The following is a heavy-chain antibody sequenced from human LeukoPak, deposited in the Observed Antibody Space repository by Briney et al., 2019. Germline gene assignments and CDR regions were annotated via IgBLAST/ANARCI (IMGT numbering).Heavy chain of an antibody. CDR2: IYYSGST. Sequence: PSETLSLTCTVSGGSISSSDYYWGWIRQPPGKGLEWIGSIYYSGSTYYNPSLKSRVTISVDTSKNQFSLMLSSVTAADTAVYYCARGGTVTLGYWGQGTLVTVSS. V-gene: IGHV4-39*07. CDR3: ARGGTVTLGY. J-gene: IGHJ4*02. D-gene: IGHD4-17*01. CDR1: GGSISSSDYY.